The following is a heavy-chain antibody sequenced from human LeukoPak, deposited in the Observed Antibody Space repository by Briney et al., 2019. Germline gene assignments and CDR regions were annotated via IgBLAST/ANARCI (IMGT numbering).Heavy chain of an antibody. CDR2: ISYDGSNK. CDR1: GFTFSSYA. J-gene: IGHJ4*02. Sequence: GGSLRLSCAASGFTFSSYAMHWVRQAPGKGLEWVAVISYDGSNKYHADSVKGRFTISRDNSKNTLYLQMNSLRAEDTAVYYCAKGGIGDILTGYFSGKKYYFDYWGQGTLVTVSS. CDR3: AKGGIGDILTGYFSGKKYYFDY. V-gene: IGHV3-30-3*01. D-gene: IGHD3-9*01.